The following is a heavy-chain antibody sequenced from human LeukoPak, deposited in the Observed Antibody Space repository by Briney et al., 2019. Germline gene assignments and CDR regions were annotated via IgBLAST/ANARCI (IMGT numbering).Heavy chain of an antibody. J-gene: IGHJ4*02. V-gene: IGHV4-34*01. Sequence: PSETLSLTCAVYGGSFSGYYWSWIRQPPGKGLEWIGEINHSGSTNYNPSLKSRVTISVDTSKNQFSLKLGSVTAADTAVYYCARGSSSWYVGKANDYWGQGTLVTVSS. D-gene: IGHD6-13*01. CDR1: GGSFSGYY. CDR3: ARGSSSWYVGKANDY. CDR2: INHSGST.